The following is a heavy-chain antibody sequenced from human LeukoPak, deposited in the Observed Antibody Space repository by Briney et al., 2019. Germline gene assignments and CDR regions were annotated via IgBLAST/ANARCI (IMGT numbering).Heavy chain of an antibody. CDR2: ISDNGASS. Sequence: GGSLRLSCSASGFTFSPYSMHWVRQSPGKGLEYVSAISDNGASSYYSHSVNGRFTISRDNSKDTVYLQMSSLRPADTAVYYCVKPRLFDWSKAFDVWGRGTMVTVSS. J-gene: IGHJ3*01. CDR1: GFTFSPYS. V-gene: IGHV3-64D*06. CDR3: VKPRLFDWSKAFDV. D-gene: IGHD3-9*01.